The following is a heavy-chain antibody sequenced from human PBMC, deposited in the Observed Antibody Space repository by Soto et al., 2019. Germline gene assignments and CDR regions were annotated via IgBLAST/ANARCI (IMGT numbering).Heavy chain of an antibody. J-gene: IGHJ6*03. CDR1: GYTFTSYD. CDR3: ARVNIAAAGTDYMDV. V-gene: IGHV1-8*01. D-gene: IGHD6-13*01. CDR2: MNPNSGNT. Sequence: GASVNVSCKASGYTFTSYDINWVRQATGQGLEWMGWMNPNSGNTGYAQKFQGRVTMTRNTSISTAYMELSSLRSEDTAVYYCARVNIAAAGTDYMDVWGKGTTLTVSS.